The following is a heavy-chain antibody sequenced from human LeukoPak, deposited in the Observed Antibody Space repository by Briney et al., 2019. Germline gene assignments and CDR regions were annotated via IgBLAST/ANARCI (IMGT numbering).Heavy chain of an antibody. CDR1: GFTFNDYG. Sequence: PGGSLRLSCAASGFTFNDYGMSWVRQAPGKGLEWVSSISASGGLIYYTDSVEGRFTISRDNSKNTVYLQMNSLRAEDAAVYYCARRAGAYSHPYDYWGQGTLVTVSS. CDR3: ARRAGAYSHPYDY. J-gene: IGHJ4*02. D-gene: IGHD4/OR15-4a*01. V-gene: IGHV3-23*01. CDR2: ISASGGLI.